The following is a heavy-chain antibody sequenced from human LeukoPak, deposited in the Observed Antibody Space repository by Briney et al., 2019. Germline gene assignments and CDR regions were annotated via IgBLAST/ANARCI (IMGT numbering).Heavy chain of an antibody. J-gene: IGHJ4*02. Sequence: GGSLRLSCAASGFTCNSFWMSWVRQAPGKGLEWVANIKQGGSEKSHVDSVRGRFTISRDNAKNSLYLQMNSPRAEDTAVYYCARGSRYCSSTSCYSFDYWGQGTLVTVSS. D-gene: IGHD2-2*02. CDR1: GFTCNSFW. CDR2: IKQGGSEK. CDR3: ARGSRYCSSTSCYSFDY. V-gene: IGHV3-7*01.